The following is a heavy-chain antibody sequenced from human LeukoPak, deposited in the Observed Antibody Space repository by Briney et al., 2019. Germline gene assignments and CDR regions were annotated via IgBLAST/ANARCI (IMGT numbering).Heavy chain of an antibody. V-gene: IGHV3-21*04. CDR3: ARGRDDILTGYSPAFDY. Sequence: GGSLRLSCAASGFTFSSYSMNWVRQAPGKGLEWVSSISSSSSYIYYADSVKGRFTISRDNAKNSLCLQMNSLRAEDTAVYYCARGRDDILTGYSPAFDYWGQGTLVTVSS. D-gene: IGHD3-9*01. J-gene: IGHJ4*02. CDR2: ISSSSSYI. CDR1: GFTFSSYS.